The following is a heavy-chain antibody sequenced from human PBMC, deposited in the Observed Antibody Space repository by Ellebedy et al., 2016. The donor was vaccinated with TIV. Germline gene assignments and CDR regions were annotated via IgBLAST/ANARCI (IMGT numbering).Heavy chain of an antibody. V-gene: IGHV3-66*01. Sequence: GESLKISCAASGFTFSSYAMSWVRQAPGKGLEWVSVIYSGGSTYYADSVKGRLTISRDNSKNTLYLQLNRLRAEDPAVYYGARDLSDYDFWSGYLGGGGHYYGMDVWGQGTTVTVSS. CDR3: ARDLSDYDFWSGYLGGGGHYYGMDV. CDR1: GFTFSSYA. D-gene: IGHD3-3*01. CDR2: IYSGGST. J-gene: IGHJ6*02.